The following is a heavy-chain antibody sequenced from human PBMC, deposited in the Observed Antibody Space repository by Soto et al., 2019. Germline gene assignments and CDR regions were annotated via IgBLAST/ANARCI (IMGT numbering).Heavy chain of an antibody. CDR3: ARDAPIGGYCSGGRCLKYNWFDS. CDR2: TYYRSKWYN. J-gene: IGHJ5*01. V-gene: IGHV6-1*01. D-gene: IGHD2-15*01. Sequence: SQTLSLTCAISGDSVSSNSAAWNWIRQSPSRGLEWLGRTYYRSKWYNDYAVSVKSRITINPDTSKSQFSLQLNSVTPEDTAVYYCARDAPIGGYCSGGRCLKYNWFDSWGQGTLVTVSS. CDR1: GDSVSSNSAA.